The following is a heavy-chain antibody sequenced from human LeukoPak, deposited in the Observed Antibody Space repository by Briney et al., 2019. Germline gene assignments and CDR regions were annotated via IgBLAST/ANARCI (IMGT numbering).Heavy chain of an antibody. CDR1: GGSISSGDYY. V-gene: IGHV4-30-4*01. Sequence: SQTLSLTCTVSGGSISSGDYYWSWVRQPPGKGLEWSGYIYYSGSTYYNPSLKSRVTISVDTSKNQFSLKLSSVTAADTAVYYCARSGAAVVPAAIRYYYYMDVWGKGTTVTVSS. J-gene: IGHJ6*03. D-gene: IGHD2-2*02. CDR2: IYYSGST. CDR3: ARSGAAVVPAAIRYYYYMDV.